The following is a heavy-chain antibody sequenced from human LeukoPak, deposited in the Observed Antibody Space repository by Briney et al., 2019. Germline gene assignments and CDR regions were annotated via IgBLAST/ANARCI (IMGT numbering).Heavy chain of an antibody. Sequence: GGSLRLSCAASGFTFSSYAMSWVRQAPGKGLEWVSAISGSGGSTYYADSVKGRFTISRDNSKNTLYLQMNSLKTEDTAVYYCAKRSIKTKTFDYWGQGTLVTVSS. CDR2: ISGSGGST. CDR1: GFTFSSYA. V-gene: IGHV3-23*01. CDR3: AKRSIKTKTFDY. J-gene: IGHJ4*02. D-gene: IGHD3-10*01.